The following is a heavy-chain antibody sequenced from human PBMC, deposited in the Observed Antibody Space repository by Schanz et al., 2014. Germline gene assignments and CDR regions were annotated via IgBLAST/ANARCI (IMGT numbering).Heavy chain of an antibody. V-gene: IGHV3-23*01. CDR3: ARRITGTHHNPYYHGMDV. Sequence: EVQLLESGGGLVQPGGSLRLSCAASGFTFSSYAMSWVRQAPGKGLEWVSAISGSGETTYYADSVKGRFTISRDNSKNALYLQRNSLRAEDTAVYYCARRITGTHHNPYYHGMDVWGQGTTVTVSS. D-gene: IGHD1-20*01. CDR2: ISGSGETT. J-gene: IGHJ6*02. CDR1: GFTFSSYA.